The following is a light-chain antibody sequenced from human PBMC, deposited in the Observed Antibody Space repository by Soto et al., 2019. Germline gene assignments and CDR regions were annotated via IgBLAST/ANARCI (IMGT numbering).Light chain of an antibody. V-gene: IGLV1-44*01. Sequence: QSVLTQPPSASGTPGQTVIISCSGSRSDIGSNSVNWYQHLPGTAPKLLIYNNNQRPSGVPDRFSGSKSGTSASLAISGLQSEDEADYDCAAWDDSLTGPVFGTGTKVTVL. CDR2: NNN. CDR3: AAWDDSLTGPV. J-gene: IGLJ1*01. CDR1: RSDIGSNS.